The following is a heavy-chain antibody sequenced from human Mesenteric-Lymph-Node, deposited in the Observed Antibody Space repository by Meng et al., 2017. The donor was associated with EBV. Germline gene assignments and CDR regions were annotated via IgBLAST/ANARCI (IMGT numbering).Heavy chain of an antibody. D-gene: IGHD3-22*01. CDR1: GDSVTSSNW. Sequence: QVELQESGPGLVKPSGTLPLTCGVSGDSVTSSNWWSWVRQPPGKGLEWIGEMSHSGSSNYNPSLNNRVTMSVDKSKNRVFLQLSSVTAADTAMYYCARILVGENSGYFLDYWGQGILVTVSS. J-gene: IGHJ4*02. CDR2: MSHSGSS. V-gene: IGHV4-4*02. CDR3: ARILVGENSGYFLDY.